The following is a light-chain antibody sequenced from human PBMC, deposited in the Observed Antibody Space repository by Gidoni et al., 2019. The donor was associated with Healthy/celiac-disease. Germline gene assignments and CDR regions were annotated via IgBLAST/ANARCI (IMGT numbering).Light chain of an antibody. J-gene: IGLJ3*02. CDR3: AAWDDSLNVPV. V-gene: IGLV1-36*01. Sequence: QSVLTQPPSVSEAPRQRVTISCSGSSSNIGNNAVNWYQQLPGKAPKLLIYYDDLLPSGVSDRFSGSTSGTSASLAISGLQSEDEADYYCAAWDDSLNVPVFGGGTKLTVL. CDR1: SSNIGNNA. CDR2: YDD.